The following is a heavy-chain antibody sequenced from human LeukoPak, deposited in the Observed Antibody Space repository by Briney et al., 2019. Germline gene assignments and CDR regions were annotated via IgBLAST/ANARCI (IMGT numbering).Heavy chain of an antibody. D-gene: IGHD6-19*01. V-gene: IGHV1-8*01. CDR3: ARGRVSGGLYYYYYYYMDV. Sequence: GASVKVSCKASGYTFTSYDINWVRQATGQGLEWMGWMNPNSGNTGYARKFQGRVTMTRNTSISTAYMELSSLRSEDTAVYYCARGRVSGGLYYYYYYYMDVWGKGTTVTISS. CDR1: GYTFTSYD. J-gene: IGHJ6*03. CDR2: MNPNSGNT.